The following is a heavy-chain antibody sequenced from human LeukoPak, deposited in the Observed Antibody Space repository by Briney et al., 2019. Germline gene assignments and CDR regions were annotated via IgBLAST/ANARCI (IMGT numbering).Heavy chain of an antibody. CDR2: IIPIFGTA. D-gene: IGHD5-18*01. J-gene: IGHJ4*02. V-gene: IGHV1-69*05. CDR1: GGTFSSYA. CDR3: ARGYSYGSHFDY. Sequence: SVKVSCKASGGTFSSYAISWVRQAPGQGLEWMGRIIPIFGTANYAQKFQGRVTITTDGSTSTAYMELSSLRSEDTAVYYCARGYSYGSHFDYWGQGTLVTVSS.